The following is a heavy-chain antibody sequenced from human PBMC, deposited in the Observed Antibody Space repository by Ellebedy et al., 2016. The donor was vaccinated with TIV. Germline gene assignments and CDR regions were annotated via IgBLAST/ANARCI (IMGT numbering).Heavy chain of an antibody. CDR1: GFTFTNSA. Sequence: AASVKVSCKASGFTFTNSAVQWVRQARGQRLEWIGWIVVGRGNTNYAPKFQERVTITRDMSTSTAYMELSSLRSEDTAVYYCAADAPPICSIPSCYHWYTDLWGRGTLVTVS. CDR3: AADAPPICSIPSCYHWYTDL. V-gene: IGHV1-58*01. CDR2: IVVGRGNT. J-gene: IGHJ2*01. D-gene: IGHD2-2*01.